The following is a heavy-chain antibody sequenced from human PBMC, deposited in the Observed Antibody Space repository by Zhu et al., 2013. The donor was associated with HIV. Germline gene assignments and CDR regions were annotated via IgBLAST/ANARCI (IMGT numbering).Heavy chain of an antibody. Sequence: QVQLVQSGAEVKNPGSSVKVSCRASGGTFSSNAISRVRQAPGQGLEWMGGIIPISGSANYAQNFQGRVTITADESTSTAYMELSSLRSEDTAMYYCARDTYGSGSYDTSPYNLFDPWGQGTLVTVSS. CDR1: GGTFSSNA. CDR2: IIPISGSA. J-gene: IGHJ5*02. CDR3: ARDTYGSGSYDTSPYNLFDP. D-gene: IGHD3-10*01. V-gene: IGHV1-69*12.